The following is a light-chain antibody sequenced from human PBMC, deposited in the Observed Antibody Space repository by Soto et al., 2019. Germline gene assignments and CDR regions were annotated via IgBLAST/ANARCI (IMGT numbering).Light chain of an antibody. Sequence: DIPLTQSPSFLSASVGDRVTITCRARQTVASYLVWYQQKPGKAPKVLITDASTLQSGVPSRFSGSGFGTEFTLTIRGLQPEDVATYYCQQLNNFVTFGPGTKVNI. CDR3: QQLNNFVT. CDR1: QTVASY. V-gene: IGKV1-9*01. J-gene: IGKJ3*01. CDR2: DAS.